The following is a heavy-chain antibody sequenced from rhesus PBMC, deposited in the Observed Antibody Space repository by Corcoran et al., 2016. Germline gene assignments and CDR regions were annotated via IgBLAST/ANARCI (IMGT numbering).Heavy chain of an antibody. Sequence: QVQLQESGPGLVKPSETLSLTCTVSGASISSNWWSWIRQPPGKGLEWIGGSKVKCGSAHNTPSPRSRVTISKDASKNQFSLNVSSLTAADTAVYYCARSITGTTYIDYWGQGVLVTVSS. CDR3: ARSITGTTYIDY. CDR1: GASISSNW. V-gene: IGHV4-80*01. D-gene: IGHD1-26*01. J-gene: IGHJ4*01. CDR2: SKVKCGSA.